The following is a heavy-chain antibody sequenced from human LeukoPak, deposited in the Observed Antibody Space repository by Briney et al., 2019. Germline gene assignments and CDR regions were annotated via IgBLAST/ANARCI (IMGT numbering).Heavy chain of an antibody. CDR3: AKRGVVIRVILVGFHKEAYYFDS. CDR2: IGGSGGGT. CDR1: GITLSNYG. J-gene: IGHJ4*02. V-gene: IGHV3-23*01. D-gene: IGHD3-22*01. Sequence: GGSLRLSCAVSGITLSNYGMSRVRRAPGKGLEWVAGIGGSGGGTNYADSVKGRFIISRDNAKNTLYLQMSSLRVEDTAVYFCAKRGVVIRVILVGFHKEAYYFDSWGQGALVTVSS.